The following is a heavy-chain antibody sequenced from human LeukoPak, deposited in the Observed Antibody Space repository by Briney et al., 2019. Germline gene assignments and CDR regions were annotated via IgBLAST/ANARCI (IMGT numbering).Heavy chain of an antibody. CDR1: GGSISSYY. D-gene: IGHD3-10*01. CDR2: INHSGST. V-gene: IGHV4-34*01. J-gene: IGHJ4*02. CDR3: ARLGRYYYGSGSYLAYFDY. Sequence: SETLSLTCTVSGGSISSYYWSWIRQPPGKGLEWIGEINHSGSTNYNPSLKSRVTISVDTSKNQFSLKLSSVTAADTAVYYCARLGRYYYGSGSYLAYFDYWGQGTLVTVSS.